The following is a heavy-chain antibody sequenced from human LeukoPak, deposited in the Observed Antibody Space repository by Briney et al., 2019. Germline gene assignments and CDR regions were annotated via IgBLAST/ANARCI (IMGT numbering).Heavy chain of an antibody. J-gene: IGHJ5*02. CDR2: IYYSGST. V-gene: IGHV4-59*01. CDR1: GGSISSYY. CDR3: ARLTVPLRFDP. D-gene: IGHD2-2*01. Sequence: PSETLSLTCTVSGGSISSYYWSWIRQPPGKGLEWIGYIYYSGSTNYNPSLKSRVTISVGTSKNQFSLKLNSVSAADTAVYYCARLTVPLRFDPWGQGTLVTVSS.